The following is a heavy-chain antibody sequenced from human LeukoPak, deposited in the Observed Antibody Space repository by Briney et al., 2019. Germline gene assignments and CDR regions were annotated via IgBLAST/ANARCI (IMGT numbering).Heavy chain of an antibody. D-gene: IGHD3-10*01. Sequence: SETLSLTCTVSGGSISSSSYYWSWIRQHPGKGLEWIGYIYYSGSTYYNPSLKSRVTISVDTSKNQFSLKLSSVTAADTAVYYCARAICPGSGSYYNLCYFDYWGQGTLVTVSS. V-gene: IGHV4-31*03. CDR1: GGSISSSSYY. CDR2: IYYSGST. J-gene: IGHJ4*02. CDR3: ARAICPGSGSYYNLCYFDY.